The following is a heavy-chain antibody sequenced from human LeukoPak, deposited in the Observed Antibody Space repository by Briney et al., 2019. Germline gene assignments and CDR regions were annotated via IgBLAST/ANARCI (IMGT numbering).Heavy chain of an antibody. J-gene: IGHJ4*02. V-gene: IGHV3-7*03. CDR3: ARNVYTLY. CDR2: INRDGSDI. CDR1: VFTFSSYW. D-gene: IGHD5/OR15-5a*01. Sequence: GVSLRLSCAASVFTFSSYWMSWVRQATGKGLEWVANINRDGSDIYYVDSVKGGFTISRHNAKNSLYLQMNSLRAEDTAVYYCARNVYTLYWGQGTLVTVSS.